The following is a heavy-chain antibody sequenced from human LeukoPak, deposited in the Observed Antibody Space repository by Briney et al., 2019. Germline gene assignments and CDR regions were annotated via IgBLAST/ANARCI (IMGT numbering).Heavy chain of an antibody. CDR3: ARDRGGQHPDY. D-gene: IGHD6-13*01. Sequence: GGSLGLSCAASGFTVSSNYMSWVRQAPGKGLEWVSVIYSGGSTYYADSVKGRFTISRDNSKNTLYLQMNSLRAEDTAVYYCARDRGGQHPDYWGQGTLVTVSS. J-gene: IGHJ4*02. CDR1: GFTVSSNY. V-gene: IGHV3-53*01. CDR2: IYSGGST.